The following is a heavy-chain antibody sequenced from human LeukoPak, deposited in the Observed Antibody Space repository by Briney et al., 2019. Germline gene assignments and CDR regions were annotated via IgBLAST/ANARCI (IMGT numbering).Heavy chain of an antibody. D-gene: IGHD2-8*01. CDR1: GYTFTGYY. Sequence: ASVKVSCKASGYTFTGYYMHWVRQAPGQGLGWMGWINPHSDGTNFAQSFRGRVTLTSDTSVTTAYMELNRLESDDKAIYYCARTDNKYDIRHLLNWGQGTQIIVSS. CDR2: INPHSDGT. J-gene: IGHJ4*02. V-gene: IGHV1-2*02. CDR3: ARTDNKYDIRHLLN.